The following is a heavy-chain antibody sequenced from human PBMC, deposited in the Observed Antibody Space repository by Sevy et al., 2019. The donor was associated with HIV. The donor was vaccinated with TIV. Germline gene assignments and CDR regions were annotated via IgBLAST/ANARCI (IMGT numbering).Heavy chain of an antibody. CDR2: LSDGGGTT. J-gene: IGHJ3*02. D-gene: IGHD3-10*01. Sequence: GGSLRLSCAASGFTFRNYVMNWVRQPPGKGLEWVSVLSDGGGTTYYADSVKGRFTISGDDSKSTLYLQMNSLRVEETAVYFCAKRVAGALAALDIWGQGTMVTVSS. CDR1: GFTFRNYV. V-gene: IGHV3-23*01. CDR3: AKRVAGALAALDI.